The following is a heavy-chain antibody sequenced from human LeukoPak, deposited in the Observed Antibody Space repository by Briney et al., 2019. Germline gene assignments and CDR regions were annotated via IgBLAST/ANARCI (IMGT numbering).Heavy chain of an antibody. CDR2: INPNSGGT. Sequence: GASVKVSCKASGYTFTGYYMHWVRQAPGQGLEWMGRINPNSGGTNYAQKFQGRVTMTRDTSISTAYMELSRLRSDDTAVYYCARAFRYSGSYYSCYWGQGTLVTVSS. CDR3: ARAFRYSGSYYSCY. CDR1: GYTFTGYY. D-gene: IGHD1-26*01. V-gene: IGHV1-2*06. J-gene: IGHJ4*02.